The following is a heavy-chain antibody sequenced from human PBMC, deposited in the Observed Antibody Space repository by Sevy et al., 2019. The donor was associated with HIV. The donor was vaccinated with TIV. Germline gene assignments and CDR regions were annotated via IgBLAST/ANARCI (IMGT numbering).Heavy chain of an antibody. V-gene: IGHV1-2*02. CDR3: AGEGVYYSGGSCYSSWFDP. D-gene: IGHD2-15*01. Sequence: ASVKVSCQASGYTFTGYYMHWVRQAPGQGLAWMGWINPNSGGTNYAQKFQGRVTMTRHTSIRTAYMGLSRLGSGDTAVYYGAGEGVYYSGGSCYSSWFDPWGQGTLVTVSS. CDR1: GYTFTGYY. CDR2: INPNSGGT. J-gene: IGHJ5*02.